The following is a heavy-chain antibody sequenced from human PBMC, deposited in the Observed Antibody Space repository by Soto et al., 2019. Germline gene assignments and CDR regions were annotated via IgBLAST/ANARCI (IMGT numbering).Heavy chain of an antibody. D-gene: IGHD6-19*01. CDR1: GFTFSSYA. CDR2: ISGSGGST. CDR3: AKKTGEQWLGPFDY. J-gene: IGHJ4*02. Sequence: EVQLLESGGGLVQPGGSLRLSCAASGFTFSSYAMSWVRQAPGKGLEWVAAISGSGGSTYYADSVKGRFTISRDNSKNTLYQQMNSLRAEDTAVYYCAKKTGEQWLGPFDYWGQGTLVTVSS. V-gene: IGHV3-23*01.